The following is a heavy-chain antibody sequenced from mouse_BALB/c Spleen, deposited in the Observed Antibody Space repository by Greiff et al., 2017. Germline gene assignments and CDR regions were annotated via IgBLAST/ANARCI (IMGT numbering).Heavy chain of an antibody. Sequence: EVQVVESGGGLVKPGGSLKLSCEASGFTFSDYYMYWVRQTPEKRLEWVATISDGGSYTYYPDSVKGRFTISRDNAKNNLYLQMSSLKSEDTAMYYCARDYGTYAMDYWGQGTSVTVSS. CDR1: GFTFSDYY. CDR3: ARDYGTYAMDY. D-gene: IGHD1-1*01. J-gene: IGHJ4*01. CDR2: ISDGGSYT. V-gene: IGHV5-4*02.